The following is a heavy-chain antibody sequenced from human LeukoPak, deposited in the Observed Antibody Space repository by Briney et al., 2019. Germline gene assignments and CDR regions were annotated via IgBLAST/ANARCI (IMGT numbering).Heavy chain of an antibody. J-gene: IGHJ4*02. CDR2: IYTSGST. V-gene: IGHV4-4*07. Sequence: SETLSLTCTVSGGSISSYYWSWIRQPAGKGLEWIGRIYTSGSTNYNPSLKGRVTMSVDTSKNQFSLKLSSVTAADTAVYYCAREGGGAAARHPSSRVTPAFDYWGQGTLVTVSS. CDR3: AREGGGAAARHPSSRVTPAFDY. CDR1: GGSISSYY. D-gene: IGHD6-6*01.